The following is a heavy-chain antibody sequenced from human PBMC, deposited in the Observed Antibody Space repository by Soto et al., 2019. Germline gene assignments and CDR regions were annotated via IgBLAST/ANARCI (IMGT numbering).Heavy chain of an antibody. CDR2: INPKSGGT. V-gene: IGHV1-2*04. J-gene: IGHJ6*02. Sequence: ASVKVSCKASGYSFTDYHIHWVRQAPGQGLEWLGRINPKSGGTSTAQKFQGWVTMTTDTSISKASMELTRLTSDDTAIYYCARGDSTDCSKGVCSFFYNHDMDVWGQGTTVTVSS. CDR3: ARGDSTDCSKGVCSFFYNHDMDV. D-gene: IGHD2-8*01. CDR1: GYSFTDYH.